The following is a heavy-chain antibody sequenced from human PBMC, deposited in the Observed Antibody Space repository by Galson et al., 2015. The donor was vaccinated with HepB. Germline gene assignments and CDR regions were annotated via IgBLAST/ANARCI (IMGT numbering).Heavy chain of an antibody. D-gene: IGHD6-13*01. CDR1: GYSFTSYW. V-gene: IGHV5-51*01. Sequence: QSGAEVKKPGESLKISCKGSGYSFTSYWIGWVRQMPGKGLEWMGIIYPGDSDTRYSPSFQGQVTISADKSISTAYLQWSSLKASDTAMYYCARHGAAAAGPISRWFPSRAWYFDLWGRGTLVTVSS. CDR3: ARHGAAAAGPISRWFPSRAWYFDL. J-gene: IGHJ2*01. CDR2: IYPGDSDT.